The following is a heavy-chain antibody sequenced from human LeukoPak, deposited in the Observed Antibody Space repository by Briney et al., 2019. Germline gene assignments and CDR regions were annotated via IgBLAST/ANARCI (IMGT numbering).Heavy chain of an antibody. V-gene: IGHV3-7*01. D-gene: IGHD2-15*01. CDR1: GFTFSSYW. Sequence: GGSLRLSCAASGFTFSSYWMSWVRQAPGKGLEWVANIKQDGSEKYYVASVKGRFSISRCNAKNSLYLQMNSLRDEDTAVYSCARGGCSGGYCYSFWFDPWGQGTLVTVSS. J-gene: IGHJ5*02. CDR3: ARGGCSGGYCYSFWFDP. CDR2: IKQDGSEK.